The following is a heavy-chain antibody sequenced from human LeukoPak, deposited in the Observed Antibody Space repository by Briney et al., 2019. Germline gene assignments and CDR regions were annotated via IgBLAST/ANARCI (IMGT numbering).Heavy chain of an antibody. CDR3: ARINFNPDY. V-gene: IGHV4-38-2*02. J-gene: IGHJ4*02. CDR2: VHHSGAT. Sequence: PWETLSLTCSVSGYSISRGYHWAWVRQPPGKGLEWIGSVHHSGATYYNPSLNSRLTISADTSKNQFSLKMDSVTAADTAVYYCARINFNPDYWGQGTLVSVSS. CDR1: GYSISRGYH. D-gene: IGHD1-14*01.